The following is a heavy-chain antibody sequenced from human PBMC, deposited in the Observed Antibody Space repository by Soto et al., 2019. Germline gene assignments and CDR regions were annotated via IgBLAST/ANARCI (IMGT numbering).Heavy chain of an antibody. CDR1: GFTFSSYA. CDR3: AKRDYYDSSGYASLFDY. J-gene: IGHJ4*02. D-gene: IGHD3-22*01. Sequence: EVQLLESGGGLVQPGGSLRLSCAASGFTFSSYAMAGVRQAPGQGLEWVSGISGSGGSTYYADSVKGRFTISRDNSKNTLYVQMNSLRAEDTAVYYCAKRDYYDSSGYASLFDYWGQGTLVTVSS. V-gene: IGHV3-23*01. CDR2: ISGSGGST.